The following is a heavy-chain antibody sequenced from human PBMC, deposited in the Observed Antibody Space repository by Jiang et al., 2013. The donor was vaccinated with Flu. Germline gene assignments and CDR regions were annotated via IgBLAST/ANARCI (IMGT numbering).Heavy chain of an antibody. D-gene: IGHD6-19*01. CDR3: ARGGSGWYGMDYFDY. J-gene: IGHJ4*02. Sequence: GPGLVKPSETLSLTCTVSGGSISSYYWSWIRQPPGKGLEWIGYIYYSGSTNYNPSLKSRVTISVDTSKNQFSLKLSSVTAADTAVYYCARGGSGWYGMDYFDYWGQGTLVTVSS. V-gene: IGHV4-59*01. CDR2: IYYSGST. CDR1: GGSISSYY.